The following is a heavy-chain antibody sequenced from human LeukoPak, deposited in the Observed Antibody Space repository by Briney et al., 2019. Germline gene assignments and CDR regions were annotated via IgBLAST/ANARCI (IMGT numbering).Heavy chain of an antibody. CDR3: ASAGGNSFHYYYMDV. Sequence: GGSLSLSCAASGFTFSSYSMNWVRQAPGKGLEWVSSISSSSSYIYYADSVKGRFTISRDNAKNSLYLQMNSLRAEDTAVYYCASAGGNSFHYYYMDVWGKGTTVTVSS. V-gene: IGHV3-21*01. J-gene: IGHJ6*03. D-gene: IGHD4-23*01. CDR1: GFTFSSYS. CDR2: ISSSSSYI.